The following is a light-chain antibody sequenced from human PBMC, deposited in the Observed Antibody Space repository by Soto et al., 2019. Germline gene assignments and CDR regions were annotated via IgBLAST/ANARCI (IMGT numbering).Light chain of an antibody. J-gene: IGLJ2*01. CDR2: DVT. Sequence: QSVLTQPASVSGSPGQSITISCTGTSSDVGGFDYVSWYQQHPGKAPKLMIYDVTDRPSGVSDCFSGSKSGNTASLTISGLQTEDEADYYCSSFTSRTTLLFGGGTKLTVL. V-gene: IGLV2-14*03. CDR1: SSDVGGFDY. CDR3: SSFTSRTTLL.